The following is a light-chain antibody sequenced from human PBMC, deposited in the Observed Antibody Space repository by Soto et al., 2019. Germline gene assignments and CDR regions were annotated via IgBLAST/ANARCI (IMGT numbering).Light chain of an antibody. CDR3: LQHDRYPRT. J-gene: IGKJ1*01. V-gene: IGKV1-17*01. CDR2: AAS. CDR1: QGIRND. Sequence: DIQMTQSPSSLSASVGDRVTITCRASQGIRNDLAWYQQKPEKAPRRLISAASSLQSGVPSRFSGSGSGTEFTLTISSLQPEDFATYYCLQHDRYPRTFGQGIKVE.